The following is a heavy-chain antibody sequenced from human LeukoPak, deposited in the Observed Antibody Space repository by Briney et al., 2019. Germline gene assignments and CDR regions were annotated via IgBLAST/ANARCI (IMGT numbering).Heavy chain of an antibody. Sequence: GGSLRLSCAASGLTVSSNYMSWVRQAPGKGLEWVSVIYSGGSTYYADSVKGRFTISRDNAKNSLYLQMNSLRAEDTAVYYCARDGIAVAWWSYWGQGTLVTVSS. CDR2: IYSGGST. CDR1: GLTVSSNY. V-gene: IGHV3-53*01. CDR3: ARDGIAVAWWSY. D-gene: IGHD6-19*01. J-gene: IGHJ4*02.